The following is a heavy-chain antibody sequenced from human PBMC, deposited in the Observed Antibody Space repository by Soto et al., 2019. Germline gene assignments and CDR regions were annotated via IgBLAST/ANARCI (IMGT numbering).Heavy chain of an antibody. Sequence: PSETLSLTCTVSGGSVSGVDYFWSWIRQSPGKGLEWIGYIYYTGITHLNPSLKSRLTMAVDTSKNEFSLKLTSVSAADTAVYYCARHRGPAPVYWGQGTLVTVSS. CDR2: IYYTGIT. CDR3: ARHRGPAPVY. CDR1: GGSVSGVDYF. D-gene: IGHD3-10*01. V-gene: IGHV4-30-4*01. J-gene: IGHJ4*02.